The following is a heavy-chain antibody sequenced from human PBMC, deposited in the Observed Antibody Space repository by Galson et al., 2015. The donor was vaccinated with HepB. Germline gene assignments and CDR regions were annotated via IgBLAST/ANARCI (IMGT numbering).Heavy chain of an antibody. Sequence: SLRLSCAASGFTVSSNYMSWVRQAPGKGLEWVSVIYSGGSTYYADSVKGRFTISRDNSKNTLYLQMNSLRAEDTAVYYCARAHLYYGSGHVWGKGTTVTVSS. D-gene: IGHD3-10*01. CDR3: ARAHLYYGSGHV. J-gene: IGHJ6*04. CDR2: IYSGGST. V-gene: IGHV3-53*01. CDR1: GFTVSSNY.